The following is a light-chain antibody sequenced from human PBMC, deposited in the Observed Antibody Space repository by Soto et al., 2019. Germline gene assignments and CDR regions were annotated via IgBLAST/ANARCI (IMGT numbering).Light chain of an antibody. V-gene: IGLV2-14*03. CDR1: SSDVGGYNY. CDR3: SSYTDFSLYV. J-gene: IGLJ1*01. Sequence: QSVLTQPASVSGSPGQSISISCTGTSSDVGGYNYVSWYQHQPGKAPKLVIFDVSRRPSGISNRFSGSKSGNTASLTISGLRPEDEADYYCSSYTDFSLYVFGTGTKLTVL. CDR2: DVS.